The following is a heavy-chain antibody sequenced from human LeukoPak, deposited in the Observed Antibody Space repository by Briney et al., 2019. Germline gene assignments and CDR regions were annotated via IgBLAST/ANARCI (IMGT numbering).Heavy chain of an antibody. CDR3: AKTAYDEYYFDL. Sequence: GGALRLSCAAYGFTFDDFTMHWVRQAPGKGLEWVSIISWDSTTTNYADSVKGRSVISRDNSKGSLYLQMYSLRTEDTAFYYCAKTAYDEYYFDLRGQGTLVTVSS. V-gene: IGHV3-43*01. CDR2: ISWDSTTT. D-gene: IGHD2-21*01. J-gene: IGHJ4*02. CDR1: GFTFDDFT.